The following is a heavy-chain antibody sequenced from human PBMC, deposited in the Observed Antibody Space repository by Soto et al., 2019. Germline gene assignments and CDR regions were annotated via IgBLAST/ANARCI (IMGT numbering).Heavy chain of an antibody. J-gene: IGHJ4*02. CDR2: IKHDGSVQ. CDR3: ARAPYSNGWYRFDL. Sequence: GGSLRLSCEASGFTFSGYWMCWVRQAPGKGLEWVADIKHDGSVQYYVDSVKGRFTISRDNAKKLLYLQMNGLRAEDTALYYCARAPYSNGWYRFDLWGQGTLVTVSS. V-gene: IGHV3-7*03. D-gene: IGHD6-19*01. CDR1: GFTFSGYW.